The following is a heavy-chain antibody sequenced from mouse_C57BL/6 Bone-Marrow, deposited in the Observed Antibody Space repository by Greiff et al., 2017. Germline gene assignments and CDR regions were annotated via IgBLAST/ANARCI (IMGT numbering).Heavy chain of an antibody. CDR3: ARGYGVYYFDY. Sequence: EVQRVESGPGLVKPSQSLSLTCSVTGYSITSGYYWNWIRQFPGNKLEWMGYISYDGSNNYNPSLKNRISITRDTSKNQFFLKLNSVTTEDTATYYCARGYGVYYFDYWGQGTTLTVSS. CDR1: GYSITSGYY. J-gene: IGHJ2*01. CDR2: ISYDGSN. D-gene: IGHD1-1*02. V-gene: IGHV3-6*01.